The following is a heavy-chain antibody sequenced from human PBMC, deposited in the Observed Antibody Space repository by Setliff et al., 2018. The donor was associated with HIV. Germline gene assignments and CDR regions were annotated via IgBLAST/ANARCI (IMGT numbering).Heavy chain of an antibody. D-gene: IGHD6-25*01. CDR3: ARSRPYNSALDY. J-gene: IGHJ4*02. CDR2: IYSDGST. V-gene: IGHV3-66*02. Sequence: GGSLRLSCEASGFTVSSSYMAWVRQAPGKGLEWVSTIYSDGSTYHRDSVKGLFPLSRDNSKNTVYLQVGSLRPDDTAMYYCARSRPYNSALDYWGQGTLVTVSS. CDR1: GFTVSSSY.